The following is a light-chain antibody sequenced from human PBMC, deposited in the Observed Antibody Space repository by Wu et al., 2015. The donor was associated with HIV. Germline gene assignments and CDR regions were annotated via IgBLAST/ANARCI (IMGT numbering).Light chain of an antibody. CDR3: QQSYSTPQT. V-gene: IGKV1-39*01. Sequence: DIQMTRSPSSLSASVGDRVTITCRTSQSISTFLNWYQQKPGKAPKLLIYATSTLQSGVPSRFSGSGFGTDFTLTISSLQPEDFATYYCQQSYSTPQTFGQGTKVEIK. J-gene: IGKJ1*01. CDR2: ATS. CDR1: QSISTF.